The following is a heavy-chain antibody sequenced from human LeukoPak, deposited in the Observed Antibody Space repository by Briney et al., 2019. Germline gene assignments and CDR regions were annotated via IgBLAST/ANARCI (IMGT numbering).Heavy chain of an antibody. V-gene: IGHV3-23*01. CDR1: GFTFSSYA. D-gene: IGHD3-3*01. CDR3: AKGDSENYDFWSGYSLGAPLYYGMTS. CDR2: ISGSGGST. J-gene: IGHJ6*02. Sequence: GASLRLSCAASGFTFSSYAMSWVRQAPGKGLEWVSAISGSGGSTYYADSVKGRFTISRDNSKNTLYLQMNSLRAEDTAVYYCAKGDSENYDFWSGYSLGAPLYYGMTSGAKGPRSPSP.